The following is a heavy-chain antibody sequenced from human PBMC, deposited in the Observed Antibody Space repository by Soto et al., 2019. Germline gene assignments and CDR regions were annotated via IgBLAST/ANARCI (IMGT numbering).Heavy chain of an antibody. J-gene: IGHJ4*02. Sequence: QVQLVESGGGVVQPGTSLRLSCVASGFTFDSHGMHWVCQAPGKGLVWVAIIWGDASKTYYADSAKGRFTISRDNSKNTAYLELNSVRADDTAVYYCATGEGTFDYWDQGALVTVSS. CDR3: ATGEGTFDY. CDR1: GFTFDSHG. CDR2: IWGDASKT. V-gene: IGHV3-33*01.